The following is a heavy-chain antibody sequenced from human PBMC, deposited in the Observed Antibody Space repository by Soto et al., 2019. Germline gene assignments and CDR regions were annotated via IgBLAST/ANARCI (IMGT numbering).Heavy chain of an antibody. CDR1: GGSISGSSYY. J-gene: IGHJ6*02. D-gene: IGHD2-2*01. CDR3: ARQDIVVVPAAMGAYYYYYGMDV. CDR2: IYYSGST. Sequence: KPSETLSLTCTVSGGSISGSSYYWGWIRQPPGKGLEWIGSIYYSGSTYYNPSLKSRVTISVDTSKNQFSLKLSSVTAADTAVYYCARQDIVVVPAAMGAYYYYYGMDVWGQGTTVTVSS. V-gene: IGHV4-39*01.